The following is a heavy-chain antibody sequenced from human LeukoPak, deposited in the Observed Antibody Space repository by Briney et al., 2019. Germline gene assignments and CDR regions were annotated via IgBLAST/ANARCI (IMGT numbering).Heavy chain of an antibody. J-gene: IGHJ4*02. D-gene: IGHD3-22*01. Sequence: ASVKVSCKASGYTFTSYGISWVRQAPGQGLEWMGWISAYNGNTNYAQKLQGRATMTTDTSTSTAYMELRSLRSDDTAVYYCARGLALREMWLSQSAYDYWGQGTLVTVSS. CDR1: GYTFTSYG. CDR3: ARGLALREMWLSQSAYDY. V-gene: IGHV1-18*01. CDR2: ISAYNGNT.